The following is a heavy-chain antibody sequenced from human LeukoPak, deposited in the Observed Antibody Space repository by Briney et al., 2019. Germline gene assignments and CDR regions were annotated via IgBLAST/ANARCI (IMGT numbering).Heavy chain of an antibody. Sequence: GASVKVSCKASGYTFTGYYMHWVGQAPGQGLEWMGWINPNRGGTNYAQKFQGRVTMTRDTSICTAYMELSRLRSDDTAVYYCARGDIVVVPAALHYFDYWGQGTLVTVSS. J-gene: IGHJ4*02. D-gene: IGHD2-2*01. CDR3: ARGDIVVVPAALHYFDY. V-gene: IGHV1-2*02. CDR2: INPNRGGT. CDR1: GYTFTGYY.